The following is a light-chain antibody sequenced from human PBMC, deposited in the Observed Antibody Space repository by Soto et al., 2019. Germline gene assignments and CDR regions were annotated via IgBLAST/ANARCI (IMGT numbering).Light chain of an antibody. Sequence: EIVMTQSPATLSVSPGDSVTLSCRASQSVSSFLAWYQHKPGQPPRLLIYGASTRATGVPARFSGSGSGTDFPLTISRLQSEDFAVYLCQQCSDWPLFPFGQGTRLESK. CDR1: QSVSSF. J-gene: IGKJ5*01. CDR2: GAS. CDR3: QQCSDWPLFP. V-gene: IGKV3-15*01.